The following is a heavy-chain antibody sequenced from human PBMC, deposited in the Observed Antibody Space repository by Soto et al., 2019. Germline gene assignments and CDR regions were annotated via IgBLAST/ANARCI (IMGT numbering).Heavy chain of an antibody. CDR3: ARLGHPGH. J-gene: IGHJ4*02. CDR1: GGALRNSV. V-gene: IGHV1-69*01. Sequence: QVQLVQAGAEVTKPGSSVKVSCTASGGALRNSVISWVRRAPAQRLEWMGWAIPILGTANYAQKFQGRVTMTADEATSTAYMDLSSLSPADTAVYYCARLGHPGHWGPGTLVIVSS. CDR2: AIPILGTA.